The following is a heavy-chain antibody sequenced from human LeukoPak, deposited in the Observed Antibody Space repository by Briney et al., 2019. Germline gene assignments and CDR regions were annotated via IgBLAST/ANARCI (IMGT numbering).Heavy chain of an antibody. Sequence: GGSLRLSCAASGFTFSSYGMHWVRQAPGKGLEWVAVIWYDGSNKYYADSVKGRFTISRDNSKNTLYLQMNSLRAEDTAVYYCARDESRQLAPLGDPPDYWGQGTLVTVSS. V-gene: IGHV3-33*01. CDR2: IWYDGSNK. D-gene: IGHD3-16*01. CDR1: GFTFSSYG. J-gene: IGHJ4*02. CDR3: ARDESRQLAPLGDPPDY.